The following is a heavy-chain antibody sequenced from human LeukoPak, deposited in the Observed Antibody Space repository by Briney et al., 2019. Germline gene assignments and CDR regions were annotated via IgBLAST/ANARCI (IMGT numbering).Heavy chain of an antibody. J-gene: IGHJ3*02. CDR3: AREFSGTDAFDI. Sequence: GGSLRLSCAASGFTFSSYSMNWVRQAPGKGLEWVSYISSSSSTIYYADSVKGRFTISRDNSKNTLYLQMNSLRAEDTAVYYCAREFSGTDAFDIWGQGTMVTVSS. CDR2: ISSSSSTI. CDR1: GFTFSSYS. V-gene: IGHV3-48*01.